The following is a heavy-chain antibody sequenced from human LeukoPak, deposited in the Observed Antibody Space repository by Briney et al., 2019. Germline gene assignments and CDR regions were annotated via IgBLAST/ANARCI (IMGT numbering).Heavy chain of an antibody. CDR3: ARGIAAGTRSFDY. CDR2: IYSAGST. J-gene: IGHJ4*02. CDR1: GFTLSSNY. Sequence: GGSLRLSCAASGFTLSSNYMTWVRQAPGKGLEWVSLIYSAGSTYYADSVTGRFTISRDNSKNTLYLQMNSLRAEDTAVYYCARGIAAGTRSFDYWGQGTQVTVSS. V-gene: IGHV3-53*01. D-gene: IGHD1-1*01.